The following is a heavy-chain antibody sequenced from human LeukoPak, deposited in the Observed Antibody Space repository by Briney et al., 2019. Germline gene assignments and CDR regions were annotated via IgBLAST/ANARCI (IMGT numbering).Heavy chain of an antibody. V-gene: IGHV4-59*01. Sequence: SETLSLTCNASGDSFRDYYWIWIRQPPGKGLEWIGYLYYGGSTSYNPSLKSRVTFSVDTSKNQFSLKLNSVTAADTAVYYCARGGDGYILDYYYYHYMDVWGKGTTVTVSS. CDR3: ARGGDGYILDYYYYHYMDV. CDR1: GDSFRDYY. J-gene: IGHJ6*03. CDR2: LYYGGST. D-gene: IGHD3/OR15-3a*01.